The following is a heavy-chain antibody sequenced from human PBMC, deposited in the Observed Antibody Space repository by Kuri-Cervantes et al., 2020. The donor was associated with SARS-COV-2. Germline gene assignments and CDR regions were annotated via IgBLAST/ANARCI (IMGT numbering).Heavy chain of an antibody. CDR2: INHSGST. J-gene: IGHJ4*02. Sequence: SETLSLTCAVYGGSFSGYYWSWIRQPPGKRLEWIGEINHSGSTNYNPSLKSRVTISVDTSKNQFSLKLSSVTAADTAVYYCATRPELVGATNGYWGQGTLVTVSS. CDR1: GGSFSGYY. CDR3: ATRPELVGATNGY. D-gene: IGHD1-26*01. V-gene: IGHV4-34*01.